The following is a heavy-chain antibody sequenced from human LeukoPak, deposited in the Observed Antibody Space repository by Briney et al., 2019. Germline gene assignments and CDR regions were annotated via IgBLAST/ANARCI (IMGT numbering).Heavy chain of an antibody. CDR1: GGSINSYY. CDR3: ARAPTWFDT. Sequence: SETLSLTCSVSGGSINSYYWSWIRQSPGKGLEWIGYISYSGSTNYNPSLKSRVTISLDTSKNQFSLKLSSVTAADSAIYYCARAPTWFDTWGQGTLVTVSS. V-gene: IGHV4-59*01. J-gene: IGHJ5*02. CDR2: ISYSGST.